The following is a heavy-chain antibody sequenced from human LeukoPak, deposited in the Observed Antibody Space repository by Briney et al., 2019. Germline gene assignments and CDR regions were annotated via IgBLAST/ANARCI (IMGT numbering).Heavy chain of an antibody. CDR1: GYTFTSYD. J-gene: IGHJ4*02. Sequence: GASVKVSCKASGYTFTSYDINWVRQATGQGLEWMGWMNPNSGNTGYAQKFQGRVTITADKSTSTAYMELSSLRSEDTAVYYCARGESGGSPRSEYWGQGTLVTVSS. CDR2: MNPNSGNT. V-gene: IGHV1-8*01. CDR3: ARGESGGSPRSEY. D-gene: IGHD2-15*01.